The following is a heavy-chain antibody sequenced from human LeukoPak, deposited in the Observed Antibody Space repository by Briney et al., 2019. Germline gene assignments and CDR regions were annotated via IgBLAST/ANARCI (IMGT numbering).Heavy chain of an antibody. J-gene: IGHJ6*02. D-gene: IGHD3-9*01. CDR2: INHSGST. CDR3: ARGGRYSYGMDV. CDR1: GGSFSGYY. V-gene: IGHV4-34*01. Sequence: SETLSLTCAVYGGSFSGYYWSWIRQPPGKGLEWIGEINHSGSTNYNPSLKSRVTISVDTSKNQFSLKLSSVTAADTAVYYCARGGRYSYGMDVWGQGTTVTVSS.